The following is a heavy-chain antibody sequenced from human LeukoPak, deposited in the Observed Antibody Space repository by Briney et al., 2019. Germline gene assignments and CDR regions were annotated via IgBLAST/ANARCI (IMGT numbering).Heavy chain of an antibody. Sequence: PGGSLRLSCAASGFTFSNAWMSWVRQAPGKGVEWVGRIKSKTDGGTTDYAAPVKGRFTISRDDSKNTLYLQMNSLKTEDTAVYYCTTDIQQQLVALDYWGQGTLVTVSS. D-gene: IGHD6-13*01. CDR3: TTDIQQQLVALDY. CDR2: IKSKTDGGTT. J-gene: IGHJ4*02. V-gene: IGHV3-15*01. CDR1: GFTFSNAW.